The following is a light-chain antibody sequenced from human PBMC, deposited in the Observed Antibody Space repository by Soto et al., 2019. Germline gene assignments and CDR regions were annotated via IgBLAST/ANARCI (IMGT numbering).Light chain of an antibody. V-gene: IGKV3-15*01. J-gene: IGKJ3*01. Sequence: DIMITQSPATLSVSPGERATLSCRASQSVRRMLAWYQQKPGQAPRLLISGASTRATGVPARFTGSGTGTEFTLTISSLQSEDSAVYYCQQYIQWPGTFGPGTKVDIK. CDR1: QSVRRM. CDR3: QQYIQWPGT. CDR2: GAS.